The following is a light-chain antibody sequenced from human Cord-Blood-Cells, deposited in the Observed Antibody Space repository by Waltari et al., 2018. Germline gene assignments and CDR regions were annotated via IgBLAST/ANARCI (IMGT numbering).Light chain of an antibody. Sequence: QSALTQPASVSRSPGQSITISCTGTSRDVGGYNYVSWYQQHPGQAPKLMIYDVSNRPSGVSNRFSGSKSGNTASLTISGLQAEDEADYYCSSYTSSSTSVVFGGGTKLTVL. CDR1: SRDVGGYNY. J-gene: IGLJ2*01. CDR2: DVS. CDR3: SSYTSSSTSVV. V-gene: IGLV2-14*01.